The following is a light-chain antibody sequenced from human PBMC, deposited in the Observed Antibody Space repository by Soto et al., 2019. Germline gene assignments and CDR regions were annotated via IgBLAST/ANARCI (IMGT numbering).Light chain of an antibody. Sequence: QSALTQPPSASGCPGQSVTISCTGTSSDVGAYNYVSWYQQHPGRAPKLFIYEVSERPSGVPDRFSGSKSANTASLTVSGLQAEDEADYYCSSYAGSNTVLFGGGTKLTVL. CDR3: SSYAGSNTVL. V-gene: IGLV2-8*01. CDR2: EVS. J-gene: IGLJ2*01. CDR1: SSDVGAYNY.